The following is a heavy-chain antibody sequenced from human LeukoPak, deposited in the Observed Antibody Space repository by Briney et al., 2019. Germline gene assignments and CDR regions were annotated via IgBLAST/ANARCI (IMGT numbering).Heavy chain of an antibody. D-gene: IGHD6-13*01. V-gene: IGHV4-4*07. Sequence: SETLSLTCTVSGGSISSYYWSWIRQPAGKGLEWIGRIYTSGSTNYNPSLKSRVTISVDTSKNQFSLKLSSVTAADTAVYYCARGLAAAGRERLLGYWGQGTLVTVSS. CDR3: ARGLAAAGRERLLGY. CDR2: IYTSGST. J-gene: IGHJ4*02. CDR1: GGSISSYY.